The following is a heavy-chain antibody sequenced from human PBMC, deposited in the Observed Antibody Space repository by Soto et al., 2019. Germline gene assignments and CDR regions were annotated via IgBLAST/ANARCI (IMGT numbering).Heavy chain of an antibody. CDR2: ISGSGGST. J-gene: IGHJ2*01. D-gene: IGHD4-17*01. Sequence: EVQLLESGGGLVQPGGSLRLSCAASGFTFSSYAMSWVRQAPGKGLEWVSVISGSGGSTYSADSVKGRFTISRDNSTNTLYLQMNRLRAEDTAVYSCAKRTVGWYFDLWGRGTLVTVSS. V-gene: IGHV3-23*01. CDR3: AKRTVGWYFDL. CDR1: GFTFSSYA.